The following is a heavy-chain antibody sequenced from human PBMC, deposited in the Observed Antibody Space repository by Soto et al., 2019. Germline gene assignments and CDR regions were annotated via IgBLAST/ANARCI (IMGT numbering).Heavy chain of an antibody. Sequence: PGGSLRLSCAASGFTFRNYALNWVRQAPGKGLEWVSVINGRGVGAYYADSVKGRFTISRDNSKNTVSLQLTRLSAEDTARYYCVKDRQSYNSVWDPFDFWGHGTVVTVSS. J-gene: IGHJ3*01. CDR2: INGRGVGA. CDR3: VKDRQSYNSVWDPFDF. CDR1: GFTFRNYA. V-gene: IGHV3-23*01. D-gene: IGHD1-20*01.